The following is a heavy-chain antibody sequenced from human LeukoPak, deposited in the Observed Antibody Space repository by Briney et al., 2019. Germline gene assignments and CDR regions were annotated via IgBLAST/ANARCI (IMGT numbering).Heavy chain of an antibody. Sequence: GGSLRLSCAASGFTFNNYGMMWVRQAQGQGLEWVSAITGGGRTYYADSVEGRFTIYRDNSKNTLYLQMNSLRAEDTALYSCARDPNGDYIGAFDFLGQGTVVTVSS. V-gene: IGHV3-23*01. D-gene: IGHD4-17*01. CDR1: GFTFNNYG. CDR3: ARDPNGDYIGAFDF. CDR2: ITGGGRT. J-gene: IGHJ3*01.